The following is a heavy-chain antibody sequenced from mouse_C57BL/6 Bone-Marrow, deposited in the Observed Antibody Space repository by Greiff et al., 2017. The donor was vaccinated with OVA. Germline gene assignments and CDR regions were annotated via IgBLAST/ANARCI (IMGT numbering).Heavy chain of an antibody. Sequence: QVQLQQPGAELVKPGASVKLSCKATGYTFTGYWIEWVKQRPGQGLEWIGEILPGSGSTNYNEKVKGKATFTVETSTNTAYMQLSSLTTEDAAIYYCARKAIRKDLDDWGQGTSVTVSS. V-gene: IGHV1-9*01. CDR2: ILPGSGST. J-gene: IGHJ4*01. CDR3: ARKAIRKDLDD. D-gene: IGHD3-2*02. CDR1: GYTFTGYW.